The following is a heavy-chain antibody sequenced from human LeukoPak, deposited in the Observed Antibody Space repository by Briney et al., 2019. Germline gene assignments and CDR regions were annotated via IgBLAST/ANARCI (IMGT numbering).Heavy chain of an antibody. Sequence: SETLSLTCTVSGGSISSYYWSWIRQPPGKGLEWIGYIYYSGSTNYNPSLKSRVTILVETSKNQFSLKLSSVTAADTAVYYCARDTLGMGDAFDIWGQGTMVTVSS. J-gene: IGHJ3*02. CDR3: ARDTLGMGDAFDI. CDR1: GGSISSYY. D-gene: IGHD7-27*01. CDR2: IYYSGST. V-gene: IGHV4-59*01.